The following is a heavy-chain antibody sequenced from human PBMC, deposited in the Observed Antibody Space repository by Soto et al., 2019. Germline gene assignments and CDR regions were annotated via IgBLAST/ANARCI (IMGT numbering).Heavy chain of an antibody. CDR2: ISSSGSTI. CDR3: ARVSIVVVTLDAFDI. CDR1: GFTFSSYE. Sequence: HPGGSLRLSCAASGFTFSSYEMNWVRQAPGKGLEWVSYISSSGSTIYYADSVKGRFTISRDNAKNSLYLQMNSLRAEDTAVYYCARVSIVVVTLDAFDIWGQGTMVTVSS. V-gene: IGHV3-48*03. D-gene: IGHD3-22*01. J-gene: IGHJ3*02.